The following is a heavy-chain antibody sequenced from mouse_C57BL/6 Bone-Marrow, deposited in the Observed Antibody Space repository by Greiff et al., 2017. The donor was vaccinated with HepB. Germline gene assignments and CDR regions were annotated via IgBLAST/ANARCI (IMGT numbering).Heavy chain of an antibody. Sequence: EVMLVESGPGMVKPSQSLSLTCTVTGYSITSGYDWHWIRHFPGNKLEWMGYISYSGSTNYNPSLNSLISITHDTSNNHFFLKLNAVTTEDTSTYYCARERYYGRGFAYWGHGTLVTVSA. CDR2: ISYSGST. J-gene: IGHJ3*01. CDR3: ARERYYGRGFAY. D-gene: IGHD1-1*01. CDR1: GYSITSGYD. V-gene: IGHV3-1*01.